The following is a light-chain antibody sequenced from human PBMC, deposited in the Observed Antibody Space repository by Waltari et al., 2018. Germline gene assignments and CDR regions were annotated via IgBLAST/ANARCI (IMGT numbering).Light chain of an antibody. CDR2: AGF. V-gene: IGLV1-40*01. CDR3: QSYDTSLGGSYV. CDR1: SSNIGTPSD. J-gene: IGLJ1*01. Sequence: VLTQPPSVSGAPGQRVTISCTGSSSNIGTPSDVNWYPPLPGTAPKLLIHAGFSRPSGVPDRFSGSRSGASASLAITGLQAEDEGDYYCQSYDTSLGGSYVFGSGTKVTVL.